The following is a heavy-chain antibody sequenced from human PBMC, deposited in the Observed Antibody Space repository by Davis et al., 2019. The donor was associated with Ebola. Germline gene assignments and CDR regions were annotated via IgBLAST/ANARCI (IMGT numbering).Heavy chain of an antibody. CDR1: GYTFTSYG. CDR3: ARDFGCSSTSCYHNWFDP. D-gene: IGHD2-2*01. Sequence: AASVTVSCKASGYTFTSYGISWVRQAPGQGLEWMGWISAYNGNTNYAQKLQGRVTMTTDTSTSTAYMELRSLRSDDTAVYYCARDFGCSSTSCYHNWFDPWGQGTLVTVSS. V-gene: IGHV1-18*01. J-gene: IGHJ5*02. CDR2: ISAYNGNT.